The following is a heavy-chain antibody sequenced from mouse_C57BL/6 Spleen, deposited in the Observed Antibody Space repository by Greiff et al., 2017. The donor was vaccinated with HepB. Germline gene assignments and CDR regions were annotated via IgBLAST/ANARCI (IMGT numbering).Heavy chain of an antibody. V-gene: IGHV3-6*01. D-gene: IGHD1-1*01. CDR2: ISYDGSN. J-gene: IGHJ3*01. CDR1: GYSITSGYY. CDR3: ARGTTVGGFAY. Sequence: ESGPGLVKPSQSLSLTCSVTGYSITSGYYWNWIRQFPGNKLEWMGYISYDGSNNYNPSLKNRISITRDTSKNQFFLKLNSVTTEDTATYYCARGTTVGGFAYWGQGTLVTVSA.